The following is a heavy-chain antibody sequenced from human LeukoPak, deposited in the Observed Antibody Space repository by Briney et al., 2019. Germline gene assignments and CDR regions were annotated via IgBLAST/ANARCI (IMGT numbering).Heavy chain of an antibody. V-gene: IGHV4-39*07. CDR1: GGSISSSSYY. J-gene: IGHJ4*02. CDR2: IYYSGST. Sequence: SETLSLTCTVSGGSISSSSYYWGWIRQPPGKGLEWIGSIYYSGSTYYNPSLKSRVTISVDTSKNQLSLKLSSVTAADTAVYYCARVADRYCSGGSCYSEDYFDYWGQGTLVTVSS. CDR3: ARVADRYCSGGSCYSEDYFDY. D-gene: IGHD2-15*01.